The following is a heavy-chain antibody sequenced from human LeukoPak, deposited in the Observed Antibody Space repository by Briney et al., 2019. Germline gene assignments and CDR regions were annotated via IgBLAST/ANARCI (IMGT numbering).Heavy chain of an antibody. CDR1: GGSISSYY. J-gene: IGHJ5*02. Sequence: SETLSLTCAVSGGSISSYYWSWIRQPPGKGLEWIGYIYYSGSTNYNPSLKSRVTISVDTSKNQFSLKLSSVTAADTAVYYCARGAVVVPAAMGTSNWFDPWGQGTLVTVSS. V-gene: IGHV4-59*01. CDR2: IYYSGST. CDR3: ARGAVVVPAAMGTSNWFDP. D-gene: IGHD2-2*01.